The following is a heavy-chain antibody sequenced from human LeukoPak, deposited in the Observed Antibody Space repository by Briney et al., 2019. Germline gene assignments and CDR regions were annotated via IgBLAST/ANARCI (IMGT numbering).Heavy chain of an antibody. Sequence: GESLKISCKGSVYSFTSYWIGWVRQMPGKGLEWMGIIYPGDSDTRYRPSFQGQVTISADKSISTDDLHWSSLKASDRGGYLCARWLSAAVLGNYYYYGMDVWGQGTTVTVSS. D-gene: IGHD6-13*01. V-gene: IGHV5-51*01. CDR2: IYPGDSDT. CDR3: ARWLSAAVLGNYYYYGMDV. J-gene: IGHJ6*02. CDR1: VYSFTSYW.